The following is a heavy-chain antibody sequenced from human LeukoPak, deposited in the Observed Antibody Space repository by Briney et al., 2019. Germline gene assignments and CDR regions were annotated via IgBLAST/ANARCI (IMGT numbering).Heavy chain of an antibody. J-gene: IGHJ4*02. CDR2: IYYTETT. V-gene: IGHV4-39*01. CDR3: ARLDPRGPDDY. CDR1: GSYISSSSYS. D-gene: IGHD2-2*03. Sequence: SETLSLTCTVSGSYISSSSYSWGWIRQPPGKGLEWIGNIYYTETTYSNPSLKSRVTISVDTSKNQFSLKLSSVTAADTAVYYCARLDPRGPDDYWGQGTLVTVSS.